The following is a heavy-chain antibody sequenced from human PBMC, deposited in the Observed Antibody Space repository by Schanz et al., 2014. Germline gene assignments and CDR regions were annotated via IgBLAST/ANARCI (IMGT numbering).Heavy chain of an antibody. CDR3: ARGSSASLSRVWFDL. V-gene: IGHV3-20*01. CDR2: INWNGGDT. Sequence: EVQLVESGGGLAQPGGSLRLSCAASGITFSGYSMNWVRQAPGKGLEWVSGINWNGGDTSYADSVKGRFIISRDNAKNSLYLEMNSLRAGDTAFYHCARGSSASLSRVWFDLWGQGTLVTVSS. J-gene: IGHJ5*02. CDR1: GITFSGYS. D-gene: IGHD6-6*01.